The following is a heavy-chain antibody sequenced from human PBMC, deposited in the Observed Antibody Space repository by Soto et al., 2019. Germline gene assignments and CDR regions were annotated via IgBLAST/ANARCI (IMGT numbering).Heavy chain of an antibody. D-gene: IGHD3-16*01. Sequence: SETLSLTCAVYGGSFSGYYWSWIRQPPGKGLEWIGKINHSGSTNYNPSLKSRVTISVDTSKNQFSLRLSSVTAADTAVYYCARADDYVWGTYGYWGQGTLVTVSS. J-gene: IGHJ4*02. CDR2: INHSGST. V-gene: IGHV4-34*01. CDR1: GGSFSGYY. CDR3: ARADDYVWGTYGY.